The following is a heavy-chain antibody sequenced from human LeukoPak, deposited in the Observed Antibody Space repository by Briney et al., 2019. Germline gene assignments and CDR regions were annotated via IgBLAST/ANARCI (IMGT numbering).Heavy chain of an antibody. CDR3: ARNYYDSSGYLLGYYYYMDV. J-gene: IGHJ6*03. CDR1: GGTFSSYA. Sequence: SVNVSCKASGGTFSSYAISWVRQAPGQGLEWMGGIIPIFGTANYAQKFQGRVTITTDESTSTAYMELSSLRSEDTAVYYCARNYYDSSGYLLGYYYYMDVWGKGTTVTVSS. V-gene: IGHV1-69*05. CDR2: IIPIFGTA. D-gene: IGHD3-22*01.